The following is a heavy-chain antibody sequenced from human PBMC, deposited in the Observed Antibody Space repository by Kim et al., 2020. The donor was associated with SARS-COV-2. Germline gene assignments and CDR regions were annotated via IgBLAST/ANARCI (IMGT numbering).Heavy chain of an antibody. CDR3: AREVPAAISPYYYGMDV. V-gene: IGHV4-59*01. D-gene: IGHD2-2*02. J-gene: IGHJ6*02. Sequence: RKSRVTISADTSKNHFSLRLSSVTAADTAVYYCAREVPAAISPYYYGMDVWGQGTTVTVSS.